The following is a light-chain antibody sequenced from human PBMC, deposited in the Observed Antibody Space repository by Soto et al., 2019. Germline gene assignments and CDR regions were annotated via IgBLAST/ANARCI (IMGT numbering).Light chain of an antibody. CDR1: SGHSSYA. J-gene: IGLJ2*01. CDR3: QTWGTGPYVV. CDR2: LNSDGSH. V-gene: IGLV4-69*01. Sequence: QSVLTQSPSASASLGASVKLTCTLSSGHSSYAIAWHQQQPEKGPRYLMKLNSDGSHNKGDGIPDRFSGSSSGAQRYLTISSLQSEHEADYYCQTWGTGPYVVFGGGTKVTVL.